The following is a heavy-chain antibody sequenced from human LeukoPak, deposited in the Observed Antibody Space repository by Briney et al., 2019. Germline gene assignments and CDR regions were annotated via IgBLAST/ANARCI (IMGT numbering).Heavy chain of an antibody. V-gene: IGHV3-23*01. J-gene: IGHJ4*02. D-gene: IGHD6-19*01. CDR1: GFTFSSYA. CDR3: AKLGGSLKAVAGIVY. CDR2: ISGSGGST. Sequence: LPGGSLRLSCAASGFTFSSYAMSWVRQAPGKGLEWVSAISGSGGSTYYADSVKGRFTISRDNSKNTLYLQMNSLRAEDTAVYYCAKLGGSLKAVAGIVYWGQGTLVTVSS.